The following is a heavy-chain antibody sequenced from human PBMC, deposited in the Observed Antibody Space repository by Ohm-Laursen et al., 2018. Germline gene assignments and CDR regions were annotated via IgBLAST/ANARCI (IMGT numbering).Heavy chain of an antibody. CDR1: GFTFDDYA. CDR3: VKDMSGSYYAGNYFHY. V-gene: IGHV3-9*01. Sequence: SLRLSCAASGFTFDDYAMHWVRQAPGKGLEWVSGISWNSGTIGYGDSVKGRFTISRDNAKNSLYLQMNSLRAEDTALYYCVKDMSGSYYAGNYFHYWGQGTLVTVSS. J-gene: IGHJ4*02. D-gene: IGHD1-26*01. CDR2: ISWNSGTI.